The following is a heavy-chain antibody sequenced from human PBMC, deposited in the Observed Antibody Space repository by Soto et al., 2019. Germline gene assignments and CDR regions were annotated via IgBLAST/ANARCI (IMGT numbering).Heavy chain of an antibody. J-gene: IGHJ4*02. V-gene: IGHV1-46*04. CDR2: INPSDGGT. CDR1: GYTFTSHH. Sequence: QVQLAQSGAEVRNPGASVKVSCRATGYTFTSHHVHWVRQAPGQGLEWMGIINPSDGGTLYGQKLQGRVNMTRDTSASTVYMELSSLTSEDSAVYFCARVAYQCLEIWGQGTLVTVYS. CDR3: ARVAYQCLEI. D-gene: IGHD3-16*01.